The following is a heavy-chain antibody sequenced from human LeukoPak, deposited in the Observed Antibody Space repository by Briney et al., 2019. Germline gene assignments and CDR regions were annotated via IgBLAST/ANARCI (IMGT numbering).Heavy chain of an antibody. V-gene: IGHV3-21*05. CDR1: GFTFSGYS. CDR3: AREGSSGWVFDH. CDR2: ITGSSSHI. Sequence: PGGSLRLSCAGSGFTFSGYSMNWLRQAPGKGLEWVCYITGSSSHIYYADSVKGRFTITRDNAKKALYLEMNSLRVEDTAVYYCAREGSSGWVFDHWGQGALVTVSS. D-gene: IGHD6-25*01. J-gene: IGHJ4*02.